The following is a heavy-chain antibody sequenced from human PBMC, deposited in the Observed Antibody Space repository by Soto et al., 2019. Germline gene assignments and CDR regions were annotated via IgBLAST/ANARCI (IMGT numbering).Heavy chain of an antibody. D-gene: IGHD3-10*01. CDR3: ARDRLFGESRGLGMDV. V-gene: IGHV4-30-4*01. Sequence: QVQLQESGPGLVKPSQTLSLTCTVSGGSISSGDYYWSWIRQPPGKGLEWIGYIYYSGSTYYNPSLKSRVTISXXTXKXXFSLKLSSVTAADTAVYYCARDRLFGESRGLGMDVWGQGTTVTVSS. J-gene: IGHJ6*02. CDR2: IYYSGST. CDR1: GGSISSGDYY.